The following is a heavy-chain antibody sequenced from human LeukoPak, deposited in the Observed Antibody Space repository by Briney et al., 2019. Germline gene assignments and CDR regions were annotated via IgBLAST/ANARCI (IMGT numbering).Heavy chain of an antibody. J-gene: IGHJ5*02. V-gene: IGHV4-39*07. CDR3: AGGGSSSWYRRGEYSS. D-gene: IGHD6-13*01. CDR2: IYHSGST. Sequence: SETLSLTCTVSGGSISSSSYYWGWIRQPPGKGLEWIGSIYHSGSTYYNPSLKSRVTISVDTSKNQFSLKLSSVTAADTAVYYCAGGGSSSWYRRGEYSSWGQGTLVTVSS. CDR1: GGSISSSSYY.